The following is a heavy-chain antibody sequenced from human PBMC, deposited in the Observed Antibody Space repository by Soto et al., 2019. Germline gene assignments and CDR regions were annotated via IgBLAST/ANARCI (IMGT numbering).Heavy chain of an antibody. D-gene: IGHD6-6*01. J-gene: IGHJ6*02. V-gene: IGHV1-18*01. CDR3: SRYTASIAARTEPYYYYYGMDV. CDR2: ISAYNGNT. CDR1: GYTFTSYG. Sequence: ASVKVSCKASGYTFTSYGISWVRQAPGQGLEWMGWISAYNGNTNYAQKHQGRVTMTTDTSTSTAYMEMRSLRSDDTAVYYCSRYTASIAARTEPYYYYYGMDVWGQGTTVTVSS.